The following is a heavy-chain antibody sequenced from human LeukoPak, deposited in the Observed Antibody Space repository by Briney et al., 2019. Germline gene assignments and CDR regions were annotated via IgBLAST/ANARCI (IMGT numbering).Heavy chain of an antibody. Sequence: GGSLRLSCVASGFTFTSYWMHWVRQAPGKGLVWLSRIKKDGTSTSYADSVQGRFTISRDNAKNTVYVQMSSLRAEDTAVYYCARENYHGLDVWGQGTTVTVSS. J-gene: IGHJ6*02. CDR1: GFTFTSYW. V-gene: IGHV3-74*01. CDR2: IKKDGTST. CDR3: ARENYHGLDV.